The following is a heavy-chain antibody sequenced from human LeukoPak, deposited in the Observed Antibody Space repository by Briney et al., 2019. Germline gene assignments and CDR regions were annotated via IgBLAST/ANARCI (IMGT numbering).Heavy chain of an antibody. J-gene: IGHJ3*02. Sequence: SVKVSCKASGFTFTSSAMQWVRQARGQRLEWIGWIVVGSGNTNYAQKFQERVTITRYMSTSTAYMELGSLRSEDTAVYYCAANKKNSGFDDAYDIWGQGTMVTVSS. CDR1: GFTFTSSA. CDR3: AANKKNSGFDDAYDI. V-gene: IGHV1-58*02. CDR2: IVVGSGNT. D-gene: IGHD3-22*01.